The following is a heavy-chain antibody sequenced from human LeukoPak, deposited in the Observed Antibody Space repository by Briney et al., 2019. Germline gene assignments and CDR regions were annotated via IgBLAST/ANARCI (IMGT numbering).Heavy chain of an antibody. CDR3: ARHEGEFNWFDP. CDR1: GGSISSSSYY. Sequence: PSEALSLTCTVSGGSISSSSYYWGWIRQPPGKGLEWIGSIYYSGSTYYNPSLKSRVTISVDTSKNQFSLKPSSVTAADTAVYYCARHEGEFNWFDPWGQGTLVTVSS. J-gene: IGHJ5*02. D-gene: IGHD3-16*01. CDR2: IYYSGST. V-gene: IGHV4-39*01.